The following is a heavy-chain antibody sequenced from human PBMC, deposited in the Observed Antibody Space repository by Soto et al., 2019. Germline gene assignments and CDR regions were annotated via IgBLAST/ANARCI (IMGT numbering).Heavy chain of an antibody. CDR2: ITASGGNT. CDR1: GLTFSSYG. J-gene: IGHJ4*02. D-gene: IGHD3-16*01. Sequence: GGSLRLSCAASGLTFSSYGMNWVRQAPGKGLEWVSAITASGGNTYYADSVKGRFTISRDNSHNTLYLQVHSLTAEDTAVYYCAKDRRAGGNSAFYFDFWGQGAQVTVSS. CDR3: AKDRRAGGNSAFYFDF. V-gene: IGHV3-23*01.